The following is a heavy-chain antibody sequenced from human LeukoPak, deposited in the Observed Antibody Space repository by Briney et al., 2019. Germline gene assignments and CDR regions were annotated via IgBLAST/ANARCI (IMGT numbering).Heavy chain of an antibody. V-gene: IGHV1-46*01. D-gene: IGHD3-3*01. Sequence: GASVKVSCKSSGYTFTSYYMHWVRQAPGQGLEWMGIINLSGGNTNYAQKFQGRVTISVDTSKNQFSLKLSSVTAADTAVYYCARHTILWSGYYKGAFEIWGQGTMVTVSS. CDR1: GYTFTSYY. CDR2: INLSGGNT. CDR3: ARHTILWSGYYKGAFEI. J-gene: IGHJ3*02.